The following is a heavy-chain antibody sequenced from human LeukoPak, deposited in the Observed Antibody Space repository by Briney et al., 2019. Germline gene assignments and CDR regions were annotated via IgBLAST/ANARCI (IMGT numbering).Heavy chain of an antibody. V-gene: IGHV4-59*01. CDR3: ARDLRYYYGMDV. Sequence: SETLSLTWTVSGXSISSYYGSWIRQPPGKGLEWIGHIYYSGSTNYNPSLKSRLTISVDTSKNQFSLKLSSVTAADTALYYCARDLRYYYGMDVWGQGTTVTVSS. CDR1: GXSISSYY. J-gene: IGHJ6*02. CDR2: IYYSGST.